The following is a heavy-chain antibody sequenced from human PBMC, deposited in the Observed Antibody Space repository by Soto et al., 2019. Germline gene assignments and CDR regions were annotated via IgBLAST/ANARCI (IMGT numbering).Heavy chain of an antibody. Sequence: QVQLVQSGAEVKKPGASVKVSCKASGYTFTSYGINWVRQAPGQGLEWMGWISAYNGNTNYAQKLQGRVTMTTDTSTSTAYMELRSLRSDDTAVYYCARDWFGIPVYVKDYYGMDVWGQGTTVTVSS. D-gene: IGHD3-10*01. J-gene: IGHJ6*02. CDR3: ARDWFGIPVYVKDYYGMDV. CDR2: ISAYNGNT. CDR1: GYTFTSYG. V-gene: IGHV1-18*01.